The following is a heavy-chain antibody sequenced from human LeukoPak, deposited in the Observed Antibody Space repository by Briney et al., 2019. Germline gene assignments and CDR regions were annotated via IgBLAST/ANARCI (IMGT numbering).Heavy chain of an antibody. D-gene: IGHD3-22*01. CDR2: VNHSGST. V-gene: IGHV4-34*01. CDR3: ARRGPYSSGYYYKPQLGYFQH. J-gene: IGHJ1*01. CDR1: GGSFSGYY. Sequence: KPSETLSLTCAVYGGSFSGYYWSWIRQPPGKGLDWIGEVNHSGSTNYNPSLKSRVTISVDTSKNQFSLKLSSVTAADTAVYYCARRGPYSSGYYYKPQLGYFQHWGQGTLVTVSS.